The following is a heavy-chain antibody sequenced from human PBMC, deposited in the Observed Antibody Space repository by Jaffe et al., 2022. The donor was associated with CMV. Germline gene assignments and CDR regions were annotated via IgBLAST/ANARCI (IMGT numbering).Heavy chain of an antibody. Sequence: EVQLVESGGGLVKPGGSLRLSCAASGFTFSNAWMSWVRQAPGKGLEWVGRIKSKTDGGTTDYAAPVKGRFTISRDDSKNTLYLQMNSLKTEDTAVYYCTTLPLDYGGNSRGDYWGQGTLVTVSS. CDR1: GFTFSNAW. CDR2: IKSKTDGGTT. CDR3: TTLPLDYGGNSRGDY. J-gene: IGHJ4*02. V-gene: IGHV3-15*01. D-gene: IGHD4-17*01.